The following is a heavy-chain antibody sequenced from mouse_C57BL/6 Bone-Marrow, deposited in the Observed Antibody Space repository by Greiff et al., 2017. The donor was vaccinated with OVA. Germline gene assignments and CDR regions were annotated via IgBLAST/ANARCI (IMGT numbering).Heavy chain of an antibody. V-gene: IGHV1-81*01. J-gene: IGHJ4*01. CDR1: GYTFTSSG. Sequence: QVQLQQSGAELARPGASVKLSCKASGYTFTSSGISWVKPSTGQGLEWIGEIYPRSGNTYYNEKFKGKATLTADKSSSTAYMELRSLTSEDSAVYFCARGPYYGSPYYYAMDYWGQGTSVTVSS. CDR3: ARGPYYGSPYYYAMDY. D-gene: IGHD1-1*01. CDR2: IYPRSGNT.